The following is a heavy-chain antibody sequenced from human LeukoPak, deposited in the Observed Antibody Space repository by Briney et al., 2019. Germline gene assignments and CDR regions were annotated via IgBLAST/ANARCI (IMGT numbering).Heavy chain of an antibody. CDR3: ARARCTNGVCYAVDY. Sequence: SETLSLTCAVYGGSFSGYYWSWIRQPPGKGLEWIGEINHSGSTNYNPSLKSRVTISVDTSKNQFSLKLSSVTAAGTAVYYCARARCTNGVCYAVDYRGQGTLVTVSS. CDR1: GGSFSGYY. J-gene: IGHJ4*02. CDR2: INHSGST. V-gene: IGHV4-34*01. D-gene: IGHD2-8*01.